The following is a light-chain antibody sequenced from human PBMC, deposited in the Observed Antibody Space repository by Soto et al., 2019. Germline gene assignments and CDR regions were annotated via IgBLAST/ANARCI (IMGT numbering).Light chain of an antibody. CDR2: DAS. CDR1: QSISNY. J-gene: IGKJ5*01. Sequence: EIVLTQSPVTLSLSPGQGSALSCRGSQSISNYLAWYQQKPGQATRLLIYDASNRATGTPARFSGSGSGKDFTLTISSLETQDFAVYYCQQRSNWPHSITFGQGTRLEIK. V-gene: IGKV3-11*01. CDR3: QQRSNWPHSIT.